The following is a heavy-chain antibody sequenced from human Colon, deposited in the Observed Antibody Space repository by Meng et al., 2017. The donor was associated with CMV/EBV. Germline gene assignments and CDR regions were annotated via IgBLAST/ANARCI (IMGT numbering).Heavy chain of an antibody. J-gene: IGHJ4*02. CDR1: GYSFTRYG. CDR3: ARDLAGGNPADF. CDR2: IGTYNGDT. Sequence: SCKPSGYSFTRYGVSWMRQAPGQGLEWMGWIGTYNGDTNYAQKLQGRLTMTTDTSTSTAYLELRSLTSDDTAVYYCARDLAGGNPADFWGQGTLVTVSS. V-gene: IGHV1-18*01. D-gene: IGHD4-23*01.